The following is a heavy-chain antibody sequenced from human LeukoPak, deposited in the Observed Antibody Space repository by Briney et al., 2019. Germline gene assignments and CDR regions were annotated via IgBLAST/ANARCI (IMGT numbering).Heavy chain of an antibody. CDR1: GFTLSSYA. Sequence: GGSLRLSCAASGFTLSSYAMHWVRQAPGKGLEWVAIISHDGSSKYYGDTVKGRFTISRDNSKNTLYLQMTSLRAEDTAVYYCARDNSSSWYDWFDPWGQGTLVTVSS. CDR3: ARDNSSSWYDWFDP. J-gene: IGHJ5*02. V-gene: IGHV3-30-3*01. D-gene: IGHD6-13*01. CDR2: ISHDGSSK.